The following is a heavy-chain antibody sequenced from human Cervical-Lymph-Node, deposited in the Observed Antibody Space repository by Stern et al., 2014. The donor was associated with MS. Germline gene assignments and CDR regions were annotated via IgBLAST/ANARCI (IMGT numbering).Heavy chain of an antibody. J-gene: IGHJ6*02. CDR1: GGFIKSYY. V-gene: IGHV4-4*07. Sequence: VQLLESGPGLVKPSETLSLTCTVSGGFIKSYYLSWVRQSAGKGLEWIGRFHFSGNSNYNPSLKSRVTMSVDTSKSQFPLKLTSVTAADSAVYYCARDGGFCTNRVCPKYYHSGMDVWGQGTTVTVSS. D-gene: IGHD2-8*01. CDR2: FHFSGNS. CDR3: ARDGGFCTNRVCPKYYHSGMDV.